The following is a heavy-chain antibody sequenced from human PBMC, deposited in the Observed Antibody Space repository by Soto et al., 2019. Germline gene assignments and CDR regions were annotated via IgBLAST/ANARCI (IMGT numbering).Heavy chain of an antibody. Sequence: SETLSLTCTVSGGSISSGGYYWSWIRQHPGKGLEWIGYIYYSGSTYYNPSLKSRVTISVDTSKNQFSLKLSSVTAADTAVYYCARGLPWGSGAFDIWGQGTMVTVSS. CDR1: GGSISSGGYY. V-gene: IGHV4-31*03. D-gene: IGHD7-27*01. J-gene: IGHJ3*02. CDR3: ARGLPWGSGAFDI. CDR2: IYYSGST.